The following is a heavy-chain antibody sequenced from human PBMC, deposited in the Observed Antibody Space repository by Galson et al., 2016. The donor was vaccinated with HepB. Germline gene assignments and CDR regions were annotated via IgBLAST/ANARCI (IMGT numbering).Heavy chain of an antibody. Sequence: SLRLSCATSGFSFSSYGMHWVRQAPGKGLEWVALTSDDGTNKYYSDSVRGRFTISRDNSKNTVYLQMKSLRVEDTAVYFCANQAAAVDFDYWGQGTLVTVSS. CDR3: ANQAAAVDFDY. CDR2: TSDDGTNK. D-gene: IGHD6-13*01. CDR1: GFSFSSYG. J-gene: IGHJ4*02. V-gene: IGHV3-30*18.